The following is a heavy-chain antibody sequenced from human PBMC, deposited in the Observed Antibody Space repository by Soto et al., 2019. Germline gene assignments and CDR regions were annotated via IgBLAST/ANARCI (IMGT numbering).Heavy chain of an antibody. CDR3: AKDYESESYSGKYAIDS. Sequence: EVQLLESGGGLVQPGGSLRLSCAASGFTFSSYVMSWVRQAPGKGLEWVSAISGGHTTYYADSVKGRFTISRDNSKNTLYLQMNSLRAEDTALSYCAKDYESESYSGKYAIDSWGQGTLVSVST. V-gene: IGHV3-23*01. CDR2: ISGGHTT. CDR1: GFTFSSYV. J-gene: IGHJ5*01. D-gene: IGHD1-26*01.